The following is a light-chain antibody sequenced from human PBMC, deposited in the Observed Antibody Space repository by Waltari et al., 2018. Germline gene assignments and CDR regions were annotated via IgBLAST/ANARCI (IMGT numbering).Light chain of an antibody. CDR3: SAWDGSLTGMV. Sequence: QSVLTQPPSASGTPGQRVTFPCSGSSSNIGTHAVNWYQHLPGAAPKLLIYNTNQRPSGVPDRFSGSKSGTSASLAISGLQSEDEAHYYCSAWDGSLTGMVFGGGTKLTVL. V-gene: IGLV1-44*01. CDR1: SSNIGTHA. J-gene: IGLJ3*02. CDR2: NTN.